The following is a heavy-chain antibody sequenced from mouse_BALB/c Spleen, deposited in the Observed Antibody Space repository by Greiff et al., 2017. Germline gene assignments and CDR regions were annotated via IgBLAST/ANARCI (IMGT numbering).Heavy chain of an antibody. D-gene: IGHD2-4*01. Sequence: EVKLMESGGGLVQPGGSRKLSCAASGFTFSDYGMAWVRQAPGKGPEWVAFISNLAYSIYYADTVTGRFTISRENAKNTLYLEMSSLRSEDTAMYYCARLYDYDYFDYWGQGTTLTVSS. CDR1: GFTFSDYG. V-gene: IGHV5-15*02. J-gene: IGHJ2*01. CDR3: ARLYDYDYFDY. CDR2: ISNLAYSI.